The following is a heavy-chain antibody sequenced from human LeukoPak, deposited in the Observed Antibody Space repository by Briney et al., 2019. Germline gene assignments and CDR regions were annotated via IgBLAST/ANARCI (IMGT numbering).Heavy chain of an antibody. CDR1: GGTFSSYA. CDR3: ARVPEELHWYFDL. D-gene: IGHD3-10*01. CDR2: INPSGGST. Sequence: GASVKVSCKASGGTFSSYAISWVRQAPGQGLEWMGIINPSGGSTSYAQKFQGRVTMTRDMSTSTVYMELSSLRSEDTAVYYCARVPEELHWYFDLWGRGTLVTVSS. J-gene: IGHJ2*01. V-gene: IGHV1-46*01.